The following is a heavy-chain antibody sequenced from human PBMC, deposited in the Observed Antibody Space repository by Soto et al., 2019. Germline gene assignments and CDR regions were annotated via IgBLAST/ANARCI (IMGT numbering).Heavy chain of an antibody. V-gene: IGHV3-7*03. CDR3: AGGPGWLIDD. D-gene: IGHD3-22*01. CDR2: IKKDGSER. Sequence: EVQLVESGGGLVQPGGSLRLSCAASGFSFGSYWMNWVRHAPGKGLEWVAIIKKDGSERYYVDSVEGRFIISRDNVKNSLYLQMNRTRAEDTAVYYCAGGPGWLIDDWGRGTLVIVSS. CDR1: GFSFGSYW. J-gene: IGHJ4*02.